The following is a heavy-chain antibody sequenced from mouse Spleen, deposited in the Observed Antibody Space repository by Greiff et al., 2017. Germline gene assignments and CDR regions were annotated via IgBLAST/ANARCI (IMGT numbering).Heavy chain of an antibody. CDR1: GYSFTSYY. CDR2: IFPGDGDT. CDR3: ARRDTVYYFDY. Sequence: VKVVESGPELVKPGASVKISCKASGYSFTSYYIHWVKQRPGQGLEWIGWIFPGDGDTRYTQKFKGKATLTADKSSSTAYMQLSSLASEDSAVYYCARRDTVYYFDYWGQGTTLTVSS. J-gene: IGHJ2*01. V-gene: IGHV1-66*01.